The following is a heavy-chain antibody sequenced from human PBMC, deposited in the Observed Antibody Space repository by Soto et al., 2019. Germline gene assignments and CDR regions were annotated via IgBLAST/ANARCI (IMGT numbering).Heavy chain of an antibody. CDR3: AKSYRAVAVYDAFDI. CDR1: GFIFRSYW. Sequence: GGSLRLSCAASGFIFRSYWMSWVRQAPGKGLEWVSAISGSGGSTYYADSVKGRFTISRDNSKNTLYLQMNSLRAEDTAVYYCAKSYRAVAVYDAFDIWGQGTMVTVSS. V-gene: IGHV3-23*01. D-gene: IGHD6-19*01. J-gene: IGHJ3*02. CDR2: ISGSGGST.